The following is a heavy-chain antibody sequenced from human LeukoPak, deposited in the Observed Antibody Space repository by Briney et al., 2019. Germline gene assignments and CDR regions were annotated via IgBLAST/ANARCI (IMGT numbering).Heavy chain of an antibody. J-gene: IGHJ4*02. Sequence: GGSLRLSCAAPGFTFSSYGMHWVRQAPGKGLEWVAFIRYDGSNKYYADSVKGRFTISRDNSKNTLYLQMNSLRAEDRAVYYCVKDRLIVGATTGFDHWGQGTLVTVSP. CDR2: IRYDGSNK. D-gene: IGHD1-26*01. CDR1: GFTFSSYG. CDR3: VKDRLIVGATTGFDH. V-gene: IGHV3-30*02.